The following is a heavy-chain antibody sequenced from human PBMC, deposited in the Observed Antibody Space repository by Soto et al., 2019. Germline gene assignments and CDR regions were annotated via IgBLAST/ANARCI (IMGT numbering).Heavy chain of an antibody. CDR3: ARGQDYYDSFYYVY. Sequence: ASVKVSCKASGYTFTSYDINWVRQAAGQGLEWTGWMNPTSGNTGYAQKFQGRVTMTRNTSISTAYMELSSLRSEDTAVYYCARGQDYYDSFYYVYWGQGTLVTVSS. D-gene: IGHD3-22*01. CDR1: GYTFTSYD. J-gene: IGHJ4*02. CDR2: MNPTSGNT. V-gene: IGHV1-8*01.